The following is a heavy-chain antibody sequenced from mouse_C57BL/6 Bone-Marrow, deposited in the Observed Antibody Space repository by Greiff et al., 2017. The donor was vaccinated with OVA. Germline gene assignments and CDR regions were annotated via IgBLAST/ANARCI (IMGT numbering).Heavy chain of an antibody. J-gene: IGHJ2*01. CDR3: ARRGDYSFDY. CDR2: ISGGGGNT. CDR1: GFTFSSYT. Sequence: EVQRVESGGGLVKPGGSLKLSCAASGFTFSSYTMSWVRQTPEKRLEWVATISGGGGNTYYPDSVKGRFTISRDNAKNTLYLQMSSLRSEDTALYYCARRGDYSFDYWGQGTTLTVSS. V-gene: IGHV5-9*01.